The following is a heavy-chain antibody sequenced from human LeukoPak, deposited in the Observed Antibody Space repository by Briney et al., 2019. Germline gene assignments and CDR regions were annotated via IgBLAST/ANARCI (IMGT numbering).Heavy chain of an antibody. CDR3: AREAGGYYDFWSGSYVDY. CDR2: IIPIFGTA. J-gene: IGHJ4*02. Sequence: GASVKVSCKASGGTFSSYAISWVRQAPGQGLEWMGGIIPIFGTANYAQKLQGRVTITADESTSTAYMELSSLRSEDTAVYYCAREAGGYYDFWSGSYVDYWGQGTLVTVSS. D-gene: IGHD3-3*01. V-gene: IGHV1-69*13. CDR1: GGTFSSYA.